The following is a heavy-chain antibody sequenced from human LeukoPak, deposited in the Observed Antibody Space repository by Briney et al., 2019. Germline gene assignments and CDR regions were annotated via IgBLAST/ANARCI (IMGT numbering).Heavy chain of an antibody. D-gene: IGHD5-12*01. CDR3: AKVDAPTDAFDF. CDR2: LYSDGRT. V-gene: IGHV3-66*01. J-gene: IGHJ3*01. Sequence: GGSLRLSCVVSGFTVSNNYMTWVRQAPGKGMEWVSLLYSDGRTSYADSWKGRFIISRDNSKNTLTRHRNSLRTEDTAVYFCAKVDAPTDAFDFWGQGTMVTVSS. CDR1: GFTVSNNY.